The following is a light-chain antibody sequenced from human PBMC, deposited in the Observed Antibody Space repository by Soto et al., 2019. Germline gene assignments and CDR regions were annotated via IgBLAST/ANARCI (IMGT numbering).Light chain of an antibody. CDR2: DNS. CDR1: RSNLGTYY. V-gene: IGLV1-51*01. Sequence: QSVLTQPPSVSAAPGQKIIISCSGSRSNLGTYYVSWYHQLPGTAPKVVIYDNSRRPSGIPDRFSGSKSGTSATLAITGLQTGDEGNYSCGAWDSSLNVYVFGGGTNVTVL. J-gene: IGLJ1*01. CDR3: GAWDSSLNVYV.